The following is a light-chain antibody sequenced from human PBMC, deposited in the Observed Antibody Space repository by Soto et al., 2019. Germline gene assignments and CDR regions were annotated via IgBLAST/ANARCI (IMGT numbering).Light chain of an antibody. CDR3: SSFRSSSTSYV. J-gene: IGLJ1*01. V-gene: IGLV2-14*03. Sequence: QSVLTQPASVSGSPGQSITISCTGTSSDIGDSNYVSWYQQHPGKATKLVIYDVSNRPSGVSNHFSGSKSANTASMTISGFQAEDEADYYCSSFRSSSTSYVFGTGTKVTVL. CDR2: DVS. CDR1: SSDIGDSNY.